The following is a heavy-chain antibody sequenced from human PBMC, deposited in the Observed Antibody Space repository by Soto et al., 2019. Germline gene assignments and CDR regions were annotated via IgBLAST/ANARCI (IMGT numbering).Heavy chain of an antibody. V-gene: IGHV4-39*01. D-gene: IGHD3-22*01. Sequence: SETLSLTCTVSGGSISSSSCHWGWIRQPPGKGLEWIASIKYSGTTFYNPSLKSRVTLSVDTSKNQFALKLSSVTAAETAVYYCARGRYYDYSGYFQWGKGTLVTVS. CDR2: IKYSGTT. J-gene: IGHJ4*02. CDR1: GGSISSSSCH. CDR3: ARGRYYDYSGYFQ.